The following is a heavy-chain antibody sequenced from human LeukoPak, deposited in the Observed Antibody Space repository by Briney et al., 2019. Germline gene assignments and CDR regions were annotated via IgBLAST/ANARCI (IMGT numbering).Heavy chain of an antibody. CDR3: AREMGYCSSTSCPGAFDI. J-gene: IGHJ3*02. CDR2: IIPIFGTA. V-gene: IGHV1-69*13. CDR1: GGTFISYA. D-gene: IGHD2-2*01. Sequence: ASVKVSCKASGGTFISYAISWARQAPGQGLEWMGGIIPIFGTANYAQKFQGRVTITADESTSTAYMELSSLRSEDTAVYYCAREMGYCSSTSCPGAFDIWGQGTMVTVSS.